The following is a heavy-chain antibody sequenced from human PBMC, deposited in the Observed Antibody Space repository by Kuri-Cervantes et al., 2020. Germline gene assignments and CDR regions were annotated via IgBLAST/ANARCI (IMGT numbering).Heavy chain of an antibody. V-gene: IGHV4-38-2*01. Sequence: SETLSLTCAVSGYSISSGYYWGWIRQPPGKGLEWIGSIYHSGSTYYNPSLKSRVTISVDTSKNQFSLKLSSVTAADTAVYYCARLPRFGDLSPNAFDIWGQGTMVTVSS. CDR2: IYHSGST. D-gene: IGHD3-10*01. J-gene: IGHJ3*02. CDR1: GYSISSGYY. CDR3: ARLPRFGDLSPNAFDI.